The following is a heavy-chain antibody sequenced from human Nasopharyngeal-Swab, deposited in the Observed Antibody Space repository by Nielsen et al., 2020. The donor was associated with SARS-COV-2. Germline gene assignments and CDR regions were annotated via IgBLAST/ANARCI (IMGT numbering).Heavy chain of an antibody. Sequence: VRQMPGKGLEWMGGIIPIFGTANYAQKFQGRVTITADESTSTAYMELSSLRSEDTAVYYCARDGLLGYSVFDTRNYYYSGMDVWGQGTTVTVSS. CDR2: IIPIFGTA. V-gene: IGHV1-69*01. CDR3: ARDGLLGYSVFDTRNYYYSGMDV. D-gene: IGHD5/OR15-5a*01. J-gene: IGHJ6*02.